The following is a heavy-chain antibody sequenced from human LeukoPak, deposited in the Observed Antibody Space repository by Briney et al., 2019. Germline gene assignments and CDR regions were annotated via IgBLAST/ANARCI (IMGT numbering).Heavy chain of an antibody. CDR2: IIPILGIA. V-gene: IGHV1-69*04. CDR3: ARASYYYGSGSYYTDAFDI. D-gene: IGHD3-10*01. Sequence: GASVKVSCKASGGTFSSYAISWVRQAPGQGLEWMGRIIPILGIANYAQKFQGRVTITADKSTSTAYMELSSLRSEDTAVYYCARASYYYGSGSYYTDAFDIWGQGTMVTVSS. CDR1: GGTFSSYA. J-gene: IGHJ3*02.